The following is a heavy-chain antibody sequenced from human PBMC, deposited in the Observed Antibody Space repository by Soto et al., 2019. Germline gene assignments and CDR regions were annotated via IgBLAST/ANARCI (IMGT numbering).Heavy chain of an antibody. CDR3: ARVNLRFSYGIDV. CDR1: GSTFSSSE. CDR2: ISKSSSVI. J-gene: IGHJ6*02. D-gene: IGHD3-3*01. Sequence: PGGSLRLSCAASGSTFSSSEMHWVRQAPGKGLEWVSYISKSSSVIYYADSVKGRFTISRDNAKNLLYLQMNSLRAEDTAVYFCARVNLRFSYGIDVWGQGTTVTVSS. V-gene: IGHV3-48*03.